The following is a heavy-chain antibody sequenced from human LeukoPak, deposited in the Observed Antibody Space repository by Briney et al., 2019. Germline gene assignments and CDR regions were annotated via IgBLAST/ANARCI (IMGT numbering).Heavy chain of an antibody. Sequence: PGGSLRLSCAASGFTFSSYSMNWVRQAPGKRLEWVSSISSSSSYIYYADSVKGRFTISRDNAKNSLYLQMNGLRAEDTAVYYCAREYHDAFDIWGQGTMVTVSS. CDR2: ISSSSSYI. D-gene: IGHD2-2*01. V-gene: IGHV3-21*01. J-gene: IGHJ3*02. CDR3: AREYHDAFDI. CDR1: GFTFSSYS.